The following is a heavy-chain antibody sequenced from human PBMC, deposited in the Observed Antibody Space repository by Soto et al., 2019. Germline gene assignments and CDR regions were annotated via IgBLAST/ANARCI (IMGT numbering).Heavy chain of an antibody. CDR1: GFTSSTYA. CDR3: ARQIVVVRYFDY. CDR2: ISYDGSNK. V-gene: IGHV3-30-3*01. Sequence: QVQLVESGGGVVQPGRSLRLSCVASGFTSSTYAMHWVRQAPGKGLEWVAVISYDGSNKYYADSVKGRFTISRDNSKNTLYLQMNSLRAEDTAVYYCARQIVVVRYFDYCGQGTLVTVSS. J-gene: IGHJ4*02. D-gene: IGHD2-21*01.